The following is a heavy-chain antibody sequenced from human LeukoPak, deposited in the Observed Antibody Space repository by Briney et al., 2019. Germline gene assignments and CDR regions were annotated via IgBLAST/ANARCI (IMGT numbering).Heavy chain of an antibody. Sequence: GGSLRLSCAASGFTFSSYWMHWVRQAPGKGLVWVSRINSDGSSTSYAASWKGRFTISRDNAKNTLYLQMNSRRAEDTAVDYCARGGRGSGSYYLGFDYWGQGTLVTVSS. CDR1: GFTFSSYW. CDR3: ARGGRGSGSYYLGFDY. CDR2: INSDGSST. J-gene: IGHJ4*02. V-gene: IGHV3-74*01. D-gene: IGHD3-10*01.